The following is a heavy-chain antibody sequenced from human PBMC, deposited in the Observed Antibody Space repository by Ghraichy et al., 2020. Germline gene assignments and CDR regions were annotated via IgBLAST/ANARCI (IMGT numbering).Heavy chain of an antibody. CDR1: GFTFSSYA. Sequence: GGSLRLSCAASGFTFSSYAMSWVRQAPGKGLEWLSAISGSGGSTYYADSVKGRFTISRDNSKNTLYLQMNSLRAEDTAVYYCAEDCSGGSCSGYWGQGTLVTVSS. V-gene: IGHV3-23*01. CDR2: ISGSGGST. D-gene: IGHD2-15*01. CDR3: AEDCSGGSCSGY. J-gene: IGHJ4*02.